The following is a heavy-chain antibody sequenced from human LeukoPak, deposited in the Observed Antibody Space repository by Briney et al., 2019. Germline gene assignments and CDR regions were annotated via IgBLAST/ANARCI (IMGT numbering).Heavy chain of an antibody. CDR3: TRAPVQYIQAEVKYFQH. Sequence: KPGGSLRLSCAASGFTFSSYSMNWVRQAPGKGLEWVSSIGSSSSYIYYAGSVRGRFTISRDNAKNSLYLQMNSLRAEDTAVYYCTRAPVQYIQAEVKYFQHWGQGTLVTVPS. D-gene: IGHD6-6*01. J-gene: IGHJ1*01. CDR1: GFTFSSYS. CDR2: IGSSSSYI. V-gene: IGHV3-21*01.